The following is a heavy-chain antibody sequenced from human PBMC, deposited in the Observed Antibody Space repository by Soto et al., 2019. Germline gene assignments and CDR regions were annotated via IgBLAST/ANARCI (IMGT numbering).Heavy chain of an antibody. Sequence: GGSLRLSXQASGFTFSSYAMSWVRQAPGKGLEWVSLVQSNGITYYADSVKGRFTVSRDNSKNTLYLQMDSLRVEDTAIYYCAKWLRSGSYYCDFWGQGTMVTVSS. CDR2: VQSNGIT. CDR1: GFTFSSYA. D-gene: IGHD6-19*01. J-gene: IGHJ4*02. CDR3: AKWLRSGSYYCDF. V-gene: IGHV3-23*05.